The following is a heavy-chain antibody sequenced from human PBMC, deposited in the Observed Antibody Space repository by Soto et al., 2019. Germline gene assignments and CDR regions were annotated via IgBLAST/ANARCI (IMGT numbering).Heavy chain of an antibody. V-gene: IGHV1-2*04. D-gene: IGHD3-22*01. Sequence: ASVMVSCKASGYTFTGYYMHWVRQAPGQGLEWMGWINPNSGGTNYAQKFQGWVTMTRDTSISTAYMELSRLRSDDTAVYYCARGHTYYYDSSGYYIDYWGQGTLVTVSS. CDR3: ARGHTYYYDSSGYYIDY. CDR2: INPNSGGT. J-gene: IGHJ4*02. CDR1: GYTFTGYY.